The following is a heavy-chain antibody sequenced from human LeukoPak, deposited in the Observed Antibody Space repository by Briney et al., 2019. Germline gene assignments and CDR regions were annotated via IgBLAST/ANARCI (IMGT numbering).Heavy chain of an antibody. V-gene: IGHV1-18*01. CDR2: ISAYNGNT. CDR3: ARHIDISVVFGMDV. CDR1: GYTFTSYG. J-gene: IGHJ6*02. D-gene: IGHD3-22*01. Sequence: ASVKVSCKASGYTFTSYGISWVRQAPGQGLEWMGWISAYNGNTNYAQKLQGRVTMTTDTSTSTAYMELRSLRSDDTAVYYCARHIDISVVFGMDVWGQGTTVTVSS.